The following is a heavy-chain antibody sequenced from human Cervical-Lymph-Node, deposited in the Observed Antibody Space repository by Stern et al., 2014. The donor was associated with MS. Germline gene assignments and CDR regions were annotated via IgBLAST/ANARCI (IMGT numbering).Heavy chain of an antibody. V-gene: IGHV3-21*01. J-gene: IGHJ4*02. Sequence: VQLVESGGGLVKPGGSLRLSCAASGFTFSSYSMNWVRQAPGKGLEWVSSISSSSSYIYYADSVKGRFTISRDNAKNSLYLQMNSLRAEDTAVYYCARDSSRYCGGDCYSDYWGQGTLVTVSS. CDR1: GFTFSSYS. CDR2: ISSSSSYI. CDR3: ARDSSRYCGGDCYSDY. D-gene: IGHD2-21*02.